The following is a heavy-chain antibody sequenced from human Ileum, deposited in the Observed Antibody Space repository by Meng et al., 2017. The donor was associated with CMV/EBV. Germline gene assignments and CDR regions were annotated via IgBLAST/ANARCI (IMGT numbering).Heavy chain of an antibody. D-gene: IGHD6-6*01. CDR3: ARARIATRPGDWYFDL. J-gene: IGHJ2*01. Sequence: QVQLQESGPGLVKPSETLFLTCTFSSGSISSYYWSWIRQPPGKGLEWIGYMYFSGSTNYNPSLKSRVTISIDTSKNQFSVKLNSVTAADTAVYYCARARIATRPGDWYFDLWGRGTLVTVSS. CDR2: MYFSGST. V-gene: IGHV4-59*01. CDR1: SGSISSYY.